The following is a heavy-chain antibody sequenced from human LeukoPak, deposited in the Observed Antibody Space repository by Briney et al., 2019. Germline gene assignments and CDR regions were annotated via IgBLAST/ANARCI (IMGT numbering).Heavy chain of an antibody. CDR3: ARTAARRFDY. D-gene: IGHD6-6*01. J-gene: IGHJ4*02. Sequence: ASVKVSCKASGYTFPSYFMHWVRQAPGQGLEWMGIINPTGGSTTYAQKLQGRVTMTRDTSTSTVYMELSSLRSDDTAVYYCARTAARRFDYWGQGTLVTVSS. CDR2: INPTGGST. CDR1: GYTFPSYF. V-gene: IGHV1-46*01.